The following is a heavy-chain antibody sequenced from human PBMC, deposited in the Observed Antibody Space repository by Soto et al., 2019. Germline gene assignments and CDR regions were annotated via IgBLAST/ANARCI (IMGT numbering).Heavy chain of an antibody. CDR1: GGAISSGSYY. CDR2: ISYSGNT. CDR3: ARHYWVNNWFDP. V-gene: IGHV4-39*01. D-gene: IGHD2-8*02. Sequence: QLLLQESGPGLVKPSETLSLTCTVSGGAISSGSYYWGWIRQPPGKGPEWIGRISYSGNTYYNPSLKSRVTISVDTSKIQFYLKLSSVTAADTAVYYCARHYWVNNWFDPWGQGTPVTVSS. J-gene: IGHJ5*02.